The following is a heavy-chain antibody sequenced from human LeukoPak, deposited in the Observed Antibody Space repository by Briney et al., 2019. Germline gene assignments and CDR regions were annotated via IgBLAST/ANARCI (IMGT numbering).Heavy chain of an antibody. D-gene: IGHD6-19*01. Sequence: GASVKVSCKASGYTFTSYYMHWVRQAPGQGLEWMGIINPSGGSTSYAQKFQGRVTMTRDNAKNSLSLQMNSLRAEDTAVYYCARRLLGIEVAADYWGQGTLVTVSS. CDR3: ARRLLGIEVAADY. J-gene: IGHJ4*02. V-gene: IGHV1-46*01. CDR2: INPSGGST. CDR1: GYTFTSYY.